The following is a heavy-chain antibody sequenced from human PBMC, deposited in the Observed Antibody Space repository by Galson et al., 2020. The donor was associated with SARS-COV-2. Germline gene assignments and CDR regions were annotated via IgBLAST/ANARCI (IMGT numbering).Heavy chain of an antibody. V-gene: IGHV1-46*01. CDR3: ARFYRLDYYDSSGFYDF. Sequence: ASVKVSCKASGYDITYYYIHWVRQAPGQGLEWMGIINPSGGSTTYAQQFQGRVSMTRDTSTNTVYMELRSLRSEDTAVYYCARFYRLDYYDSSGFYDFWGQGTLVTVSS. CDR1: GYDITYYY. J-gene: IGHJ4*02. D-gene: IGHD3-22*01. CDR2: INPSGGST.